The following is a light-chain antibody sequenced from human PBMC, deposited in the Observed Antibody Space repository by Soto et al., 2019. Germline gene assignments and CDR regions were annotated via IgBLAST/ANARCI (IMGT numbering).Light chain of an antibody. CDR2: AAS. V-gene: IGKV1-27*01. J-gene: IGKJ1*01. Sequence: DIQMTQSPSSLSASVGDRVTITCRASQAISNYLAWYQQKPGKVPILLIYAASSLQSGVPSRFSGSGSGTDFILTISSLQPEDVATYYCQKYNTVPWTFGQGTKVEIK. CDR1: QAISNY. CDR3: QKYNTVPWT.